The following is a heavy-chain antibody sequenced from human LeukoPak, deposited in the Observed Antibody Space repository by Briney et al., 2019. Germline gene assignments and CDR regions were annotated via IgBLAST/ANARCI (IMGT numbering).Heavy chain of an antibody. CDR3: AKEAHFGGHLDY. Sequence: GGSLRLSFAASGFTFSNYGMHWVRQGPGKGLEWVAVISYDGSNKHYADSVNGRFTISRDNSKNTLYLQMNSLRAEDTAVYYCAKEAHFGGHLDYWGQGTLVTVSS. D-gene: IGHD3-3*01. CDR1: GFTFSNYG. J-gene: IGHJ4*02. V-gene: IGHV3-30*18. CDR2: ISYDGSNK.